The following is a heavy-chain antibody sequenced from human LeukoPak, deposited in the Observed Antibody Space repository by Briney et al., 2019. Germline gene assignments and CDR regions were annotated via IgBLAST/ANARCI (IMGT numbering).Heavy chain of an antibody. CDR3: ASYSSGWPDAFDI. CDR1: GFSISSYY. V-gene: IGHV4-59*01. D-gene: IGHD6-19*01. CDR2: IYYSGST. Sequence: SETLSLTCTVSGFSISSYYWSWIRQPPGKGLEWIGYIYYSGSTNYNPSLKSRVTISVDTSKNQSSLKLSSVTAADTAVYYCASYSSGWPDAFDIWGQGTMVTVSS. J-gene: IGHJ3*02.